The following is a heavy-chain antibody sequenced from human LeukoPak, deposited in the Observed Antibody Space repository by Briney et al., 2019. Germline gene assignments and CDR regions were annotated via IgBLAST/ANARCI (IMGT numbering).Heavy chain of an antibody. Sequence: ASVKVSCKASGYTFTSYGISWVRQAPGQGLEWMGWISAYNGNTNYAQKLQGRVTMTTDTSTSTAYMELSSLRSEDTAVYYCARDPPHLRSSTRGYAFDIWGQGTTVTVSS. V-gene: IGHV1-18*01. CDR1: GYTFTSYG. D-gene: IGHD2-2*01. J-gene: IGHJ3*02. CDR2: ISAYNGNT. CDR3: ARDPPHLRSSTRGYAFDI.